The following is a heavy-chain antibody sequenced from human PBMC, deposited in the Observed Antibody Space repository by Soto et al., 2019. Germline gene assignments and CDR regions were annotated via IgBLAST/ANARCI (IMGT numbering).Heavy chain of an antibody. J-gene: IGHJ6*02. D-gene: IGHD6-13*01. Sequence: SETLSLTCAVYGGSFSGYYWSWIRQPPGKGLEWIGEINHSGSTNYNPSLKSRVTISVDTSKNQFSLKLSSVTAADTAVYYCERAGKGYYYYYGMDVWGQGTTVTVSS. CDR1: GGSFSGYY. V-gene: IGHV4-34*01. CDR2: INHSGST. CDR3: ERAGKGYYYYYGMDV.